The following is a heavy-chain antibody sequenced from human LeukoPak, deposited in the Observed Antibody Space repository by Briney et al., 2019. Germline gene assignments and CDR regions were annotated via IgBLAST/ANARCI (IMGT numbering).Heavy chain of an antibody. CDR2: IIPIFGTA. CDR1: GGTFNSYA. D-gene: IGHD5-24*01. J-gene: IGHJ4*02. Sequence: GASVKVSCKASGGTFNSYAISWVRQAPGQGLEWMGGIIPIFGTANCAQKFQGRVTITADESTSTAYMELSSLRSEDTAVYFCARATGYNFGSFDYWGQGTLVTVSS. CDR3: ARATGYNFGSFDY. V-gene: IGHV1-69*01.